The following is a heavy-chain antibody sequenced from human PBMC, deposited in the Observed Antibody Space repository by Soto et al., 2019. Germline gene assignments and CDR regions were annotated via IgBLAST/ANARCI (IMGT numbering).Heavy chain of an antibody. CDR2: IDHSGST. CDR3: ARGLRYSGMDV. Sequence: SETLSLTCAVHRGPFNSYSWTWIRQPPGKGLEWIGEIDHSGSTTYNPSLKSRIIMSVDTSKNQFSLNVSSMTAADTAVYYCARGLRYSGMDVWGQGTTVTVSS. J-gene: IGHJ6*02. CDR1: RGPFNSYS. V-gene: IGHV4-34*01.